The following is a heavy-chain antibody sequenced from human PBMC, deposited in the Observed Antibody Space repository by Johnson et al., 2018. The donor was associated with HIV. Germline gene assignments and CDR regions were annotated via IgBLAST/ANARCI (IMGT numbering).Heavy chain of an antibody. CDR2: IRYDGSNK. CDR3: ARDMIIEAFDI. D-gene: IGHD3-16*01. J-gene: IGHJ3*02. V-gene: IGHV3-30*02. Sequence: QVLLVESGGGVVQPGGSLRLSCAASGFTFSSYGMHWVRQAPGKGLEWVAFIRYDGSNKYYADSVKGRFTISRDNSKNTLYLQMNSLRAEDTAVYYCARDMIIEAFDIWGQGTMVT. CDR1: GFTFSSYG.